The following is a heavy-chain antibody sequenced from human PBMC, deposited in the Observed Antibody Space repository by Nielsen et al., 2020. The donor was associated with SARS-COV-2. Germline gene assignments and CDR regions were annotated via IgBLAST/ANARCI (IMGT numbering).Heavy chain of an antibody. Sequence: GESLKISCAASAFTFSTYWMHWVRQAPGKGLVWVSRINSDGSSTSYADSVKGRFTISRDNAKNSLYLQMNSLRAEDTAVYYCARDRGYNWNDAIDYWGQGTLVTVSS. V-gene: IGHV3-74*01. J-gene: IGHJ4*02. CDR2: INSDGSST. CDR1: AFTFSTYW. CDR3: ARDRGYNWNDAIDY. D-gene: IGHD1-1*01.